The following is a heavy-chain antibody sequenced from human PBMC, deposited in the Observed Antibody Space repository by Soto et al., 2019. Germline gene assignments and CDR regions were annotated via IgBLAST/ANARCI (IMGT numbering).Heavy chain of an antibody. D-gene: IGHD3-22*01. CDR1: GGSISSGDYY. J-gene: IGHJ5*02. CDR3: ARALMIVQKNWFDP. Sequence: SHPLSLTCTVSGGSISSGDYYWSWIRQPPGKGLEWIGYIYYSGSTYYNPSLKSRVTISVDTSKNQFSLKLSSVTAADTAVYYCARALMIVQKNWFDPWGQGTLVTVSS. V-gene: IGHV4-30-4*01. CDR2: IYYSGST.